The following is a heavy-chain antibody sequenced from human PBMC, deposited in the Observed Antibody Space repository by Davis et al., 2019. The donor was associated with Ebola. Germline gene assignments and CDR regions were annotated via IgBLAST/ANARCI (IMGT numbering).Heavy chain of an antibody. Sequence: GESLKISCAASGFTFSSYGMHWVRQAPGKGLEWVAVIWYDGSNKYYADSVKGRFTISRDNSKNTLYLQMNSLRAEDTAVYYCAKDRLRVGRFVLAARVYYGMDVWGKGTTVTVSS. J-gene: IGHJ6*04. D-gene: IGHD6-6*01. CDR1: GFTFSSYG. V-gene: IGHV3-33*06. CDR3: AKDRLRVGRFVLAARVYYGMDV. CDR2: IWYDGSNK.